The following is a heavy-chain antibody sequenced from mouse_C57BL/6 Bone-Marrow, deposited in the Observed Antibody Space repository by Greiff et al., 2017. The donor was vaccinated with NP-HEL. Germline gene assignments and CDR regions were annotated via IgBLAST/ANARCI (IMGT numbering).Heavy chain of an antibody. Sequence: VQVVESGPGLVAPSQSLSITCTVSGFSLTSYAISWVRQPPGKGLEWLGVIWTGGGTNYNSALKSRLSISKDNSKSQVFLKMNSLQTHDTARYYCARMTFSTMCRVYYAMDYWGQGTSVTVSS. J-gene: IGHJ4*01. CDR3: ARMTFSTMCRVYYAMDY. CDR1: GFSLTSYA. V-gene: IGHV2-9-1*01. CDR2: IWTGGGT. D-gene: IGHD2-1*01.